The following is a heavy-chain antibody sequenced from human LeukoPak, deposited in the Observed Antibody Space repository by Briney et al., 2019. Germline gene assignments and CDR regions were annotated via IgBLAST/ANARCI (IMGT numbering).Heavy chain of an antibody. CDR3: ARDRVPSGRFGEVAS. Sequence: GGSLRLSCEASEFTFVANSINGVGRAPGKGLGGGSFISDSSSYIYYADSVKGRFTISRDNAKNSLYLQMNGLRAEDTALYYCARDRVPSGRFGEVASWGQGTLVTVSS. V-gene: IGHV3-21*01. CDR1: EFTFVANS. J-gene: IGHJ5*02. CDR2: ISDSSSYI. D-gene: IGHD3-10*01.